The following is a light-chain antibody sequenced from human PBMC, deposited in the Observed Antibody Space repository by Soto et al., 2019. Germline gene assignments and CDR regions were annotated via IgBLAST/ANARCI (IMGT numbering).Light chain of an antibody. V-gene: IGKV3-11*01. Sequence: EIVLTQSPATLSLSPGERATLSCRASQSVSRYLAWYQQKPGQAPRLLIYDSSNRATGIPARFSGSGSGTDFTLTISSLEPEDFVVYFCQQRSNWPYTFGQGTKLEIK. CDR2: DSS. CDR1: QSVSRY. CDR3: QQRSNWPYT. J-gene: IGKJ2*01.